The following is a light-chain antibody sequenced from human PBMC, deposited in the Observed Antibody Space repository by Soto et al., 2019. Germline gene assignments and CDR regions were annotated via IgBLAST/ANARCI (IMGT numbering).Light chain of an antibody. CDR1: QVVSTY. Sequence: DIQLTQSPSFLSASLGDRVTITCRASQVVSTYLAWYQQKPGKAPKLLIYAASTLQSGVPSKFSGSGSGTEFTLTISRLQPEDVATYCCQQRNSYPITFGGGTKVEIK. V-gene: IGKV1-9*01. CDR2: AAS. J-gene: IGKJ4*01. CDR3: QQRNSYPIT.